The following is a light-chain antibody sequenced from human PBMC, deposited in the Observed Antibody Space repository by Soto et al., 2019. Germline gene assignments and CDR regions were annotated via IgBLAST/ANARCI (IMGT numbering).Light chain of an antibody. V-gene: IGKV3-20*01. Sequence: PGARATLSCRASQSVSSSYLAWYQQKPGQAPRLLIYGASSRATGIPDRFSGSGSGTDFTLTISRLEPEDFAVYYCQQYGSSPRTFGQGTKVEIK. J-gene: IGKJ1*01. CDR3: QQYGSSPRT. CDR2: GAS. CDR1: QSVSSSY.